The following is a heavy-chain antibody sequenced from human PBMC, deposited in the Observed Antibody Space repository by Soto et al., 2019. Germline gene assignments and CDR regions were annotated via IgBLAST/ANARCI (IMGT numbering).Heavy chain of an antibody. V-gene: IGHV5-51*01. J-gene: IGHJ1*01. D-gene: IGHD3-9*01. CDR1: GYLFSSNW. CDR2: IYPGDSDT. CDR3: ARRDWAGHTPTNFDL. Sequence: GESLKISCKGSGYLFSSNWIAWVRQMPGKGLEWMGDIYPGDSDTTYSPSFAGQVTMSVDKSINSAYLHWRSLKASDSGIYYCARRDWAGHTPTNFDLWGQGTLVTVSS.